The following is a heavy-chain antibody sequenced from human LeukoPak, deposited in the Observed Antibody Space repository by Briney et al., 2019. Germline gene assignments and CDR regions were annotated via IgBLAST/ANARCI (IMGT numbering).Heavy chain of an antibody. Sequence: GGSLRLSCAAPGFIFSSYNMNWVRQAPGKGLEWVAVISYDGSNKYYADSVKGRFTISRDNSKNTLYLQMNSLRAEDTAVYYCAKSAALNYYYYYMDVWGKGTTVTVSS. CDR2: ISYDGSNK. V-gene: IGHV3-30*18. CDR1: GFIFSSYN. CDR3: AKSAALNYYYYYMDV. J-gene: IGHJ6*03.